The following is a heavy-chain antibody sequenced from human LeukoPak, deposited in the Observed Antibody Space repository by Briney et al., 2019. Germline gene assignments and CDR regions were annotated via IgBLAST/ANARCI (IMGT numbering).Heavy chain of an antibody. D-gene: IGHD6-19*01. CDR2: INPSGGST. Sequence: ASVKASCKASGYTFTSYYMHLVRQAPGQGLEWMGIINPSGGSTSYAQKFQSRVTMTRDTSTSTVYMELSSLRSEDTAVYYCARVSGIAVAGTLDYWGQGTLVTVSS. V-gene: IGHV1-46*01. CDR1: GYTFTSYY. CDR3: ARVSGIAVAGTLDY. J-gene: IGHJ4*02.